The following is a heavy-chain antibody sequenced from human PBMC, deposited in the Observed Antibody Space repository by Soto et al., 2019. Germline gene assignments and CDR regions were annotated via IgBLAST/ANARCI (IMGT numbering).Heavy chain of an antibody. V-gene: IGHV4-59*01. CDR2: IYSTGST. CDR3: ARDRSSSGYYYY. CDR1: GESMSSYY. D-gene: IGHD6-19*01. J-gene: IGHJ4*02. Sequence: HVQLQESGPGLVKPSETLSLICSVSGESMSSYYWSWIRQAPGKGLEWIGYIYSTGSTTYNPSLGSRVTISVDMSKNQFSLQLTSVTAADTAVYYCARDRSSSGYYYYWGPGLLVTVSS.